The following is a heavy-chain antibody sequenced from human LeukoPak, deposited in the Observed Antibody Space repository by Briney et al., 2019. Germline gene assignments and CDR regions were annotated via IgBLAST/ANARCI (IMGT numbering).Heavy chain of an antibody. D-gene: IGHD3-22*01. V-gene: IGHV1-18*01. CDR2: ISAYNGNT. Sequence: ASVKVSCKASGYTFTSHGISWVRQAPGQGLEWMGWISAYNGNTNYAQKLQGRVTMTTDTSTSTAYMELRSLRSDDTAVYYCARVMAMIVPDDYWGQGTLVTVSS. CDR1: GYTFTSHG. CDR3: ARVMAMIVPDDY. J-gene: IGHJ4*02.